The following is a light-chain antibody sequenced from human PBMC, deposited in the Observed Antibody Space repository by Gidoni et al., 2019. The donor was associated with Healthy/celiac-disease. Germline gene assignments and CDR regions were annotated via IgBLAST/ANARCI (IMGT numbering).Light chain of an antibody. CDR2: DVS. V-gene: IGLV2-14*01. Sequence: QSARTKPAAVSGSPGQSITISCTGTSSYVGGYNYVSWYQQHPGKAPKLMLYDVSNRPSGVSNRFSGSKSGNTASLTISGLQAEDEADYYCSSYTSSSPYVFGTGTNVTVL. J-gene: IGLJ1*01. CDR1: SSYVGGYNY. CDR3: SSYTSSSPYV.